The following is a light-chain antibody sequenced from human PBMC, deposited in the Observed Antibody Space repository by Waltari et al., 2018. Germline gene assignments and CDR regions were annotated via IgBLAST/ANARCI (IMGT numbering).Light chain of an antibody. V-gene: IGKV3-20*01. CDR3: QQFGSTPAIT. J-gene: IGKJ5*01. CDR1: QNVISTY. CDR2: GDS. Sequence: EIVLTQSPGTLSLSPGESATLSCRASQNVISTYLTWYQQKRGQAPRLLIYGDSTRASGIPERFSGSGSGTEFTLTISRLEPEDFALYYCQQFGSTPAITFGQGTRLEIK.